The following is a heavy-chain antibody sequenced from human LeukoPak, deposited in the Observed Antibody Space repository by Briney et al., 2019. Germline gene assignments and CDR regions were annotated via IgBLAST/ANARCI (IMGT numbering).Heavy chain of an antibody. CDR2: ISAYNVNT. CDR1: VYTFTSYG. CDR3: ARDYYDSSGYLDY. V-gene: IGHV1-18*01. J-gene: IGHJ4*02. D-gene: IGHD3-22*01. Sequence: GASVKVSCKASVYTFTSYGISWVGQAPRQGLEWMGWISAYNVNTNYAQRLQGRVTMTTDTSTSTAYMELRSLRSDDTAVYYCARDYYDSSGYLDYWGQGTLVTVSS.